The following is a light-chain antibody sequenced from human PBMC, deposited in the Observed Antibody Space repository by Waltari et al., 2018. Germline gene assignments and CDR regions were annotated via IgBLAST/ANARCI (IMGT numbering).Light chain of an antibody. CDR3: CAYAGSNTWV. CDR1: SSDVGHFHL. Sequence: QSALTQPASVSGSPGQSITISCTAASSDVGHFHLVSWYQQFPGVAPKLIIYDLNKRPSGLSHRFSGSASGNSASLTISGLQAEDEAAYYCCAYAGSNTWVFGGGTKLTVL. J-gene: IGLJ3*02. V-gene: IGLV2-23*02. CDR2: DLN.